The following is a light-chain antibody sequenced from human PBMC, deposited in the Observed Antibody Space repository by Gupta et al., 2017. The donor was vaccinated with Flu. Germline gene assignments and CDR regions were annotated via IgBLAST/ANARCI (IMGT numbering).Light chain of an antibody. J-gene: IGKJ3*01. CDR3: QQDGSSPLT. Sequence: GTLSVSPGERATLSCRARQSVGSSYLAWYQQKPGQAPRLLIYGASSRATGIPDRFSGSGSGTDFTLTISRLEPEDFAVYYCQQDGSSPLTFGHGTKVDIK. CDR2: GAS. CDR1: QSVGSSY. V-gene: IGKV3-20*01.